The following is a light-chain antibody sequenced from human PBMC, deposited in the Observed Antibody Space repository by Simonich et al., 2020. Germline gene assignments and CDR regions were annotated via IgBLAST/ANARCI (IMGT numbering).Light chain of an antibody. J-gene: IGKJ1*01. Sequence: DIVMTQSPYSLAVSLGERATMHCKSSPSVLYSSNTKNYLTWYQQKPGQPPKLLNYWASTRESGVPDRFSGSGSGTDFTLPISSLQAEDVAVYYCQQYYSTPWTFGQGTKVEIK. CDR2: WAS. V-gene: IGKV4-1*01. CDR1: PSVLYSSNTKNY. CDR3: QQYYSTPWT.